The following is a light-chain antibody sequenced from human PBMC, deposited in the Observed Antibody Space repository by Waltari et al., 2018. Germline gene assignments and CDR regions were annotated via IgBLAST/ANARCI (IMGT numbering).Light chain of an antibody. Sequence: DIVMTQSPDSLAVSLGERATINCKSSQSVLYSSNNKNYLAWYQQKPGQPPKLLIYAASSLETGVPDRFSGSESGTDFSLTISSLQAEDVAVYYCQQYYSIPWTFGQGTKVEIK. J-gene: IGKJ1*01. CDR1: QSVLYSSNNKNY. CDR3: QQYYSIPWT. CDR2: AAS. V-gene: IGKV4-1*01.